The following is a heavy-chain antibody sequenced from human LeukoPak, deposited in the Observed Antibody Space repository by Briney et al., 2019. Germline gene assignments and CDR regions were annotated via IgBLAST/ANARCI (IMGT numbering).Heavy chain of an antibody. CDR3: ARDKGYGSGSYFIDY. D-gene: IGHD3-10*01. V-gene: IGHV1-18*01. J-gene: IGHJ4*02. Sequence: ASVKVSCKASGYTFTSYGISWVRQAPGQGLEWMGWTSAYNGNTNYAQKLQGRVTMTTDTSTSTAYMELRSLRSDDTAVYYCARDKGYGSGSYFIDYWGQGTLVTVSS. CDR2: TSAYNGNT. CDR1: GYTFTSYG.